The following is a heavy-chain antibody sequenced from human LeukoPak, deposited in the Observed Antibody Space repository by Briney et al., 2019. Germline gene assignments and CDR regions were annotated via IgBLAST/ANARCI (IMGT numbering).Heavy chain of an antibody. CDR3: AKGEGYQLLYYMDV. Sequence: GGSLRLSCAASGFTFSSYGMHWVRQAPGKGLEWVAVISYDGSDKYYADSVKGRFTISRDNSKNTLYLQMNSLRAEDTAVYYCAKGEGYQLLYYMDVWGKGTTVTVSS. CDR1: GFTFSSYG. V-gene: IGHV3-30*18. D-gene: IGHD2-2*01. CDR2: ISYDGSDK. J-gene: IGHJ6*03.